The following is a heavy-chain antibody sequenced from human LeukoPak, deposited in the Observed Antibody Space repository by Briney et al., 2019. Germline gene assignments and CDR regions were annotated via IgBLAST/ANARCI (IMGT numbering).Heavy chain of an antibody. V-gene: IGHV4-59*12. CDR2: VFYSGST. CDR1: GGSISSYY. CDR3: ARGIGISSSSSPYFDY. D-gene: IGHD6-6*01. J-gene: IGHJ4*02. Sequence: SETLSLTCTVSGGSISSYYWIWIRQPPGKGLEWIGSVFYSGSTNYNPSLKSRVTMSVDTSKNQFSLKLSSVTAADTAVYYCARGIGISSSSSPYFDYWGQGTLVTVSS.